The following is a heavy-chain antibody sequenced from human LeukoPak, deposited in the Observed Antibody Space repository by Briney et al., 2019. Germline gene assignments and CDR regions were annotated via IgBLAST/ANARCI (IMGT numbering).Heavy chain of an antibody. J-gene: IGHJ4*02. V-gene: IGHV3-30*02. D-gene: IGHD2-2*01. Sequence: GGSLRLSCAASGFTFSSYGMHWVRQAPGKGLEWVAFIRYDGSNKYYADSVKGRFTISRDNSKNTLYLQMNSLRAEDTAVYYCAKNYLGVVVVPAAMRFDYWGQGTLVTVSS. CDR2: IRYDGSNK. CDR3: AKNYLGVVVVPAAMRFDY. CDR1: GFTFSSYG.